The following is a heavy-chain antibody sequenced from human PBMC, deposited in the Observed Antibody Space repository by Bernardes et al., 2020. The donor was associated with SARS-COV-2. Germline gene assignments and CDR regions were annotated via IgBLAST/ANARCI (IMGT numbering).Heavy chain of an antibody. V-gene: IGHV3-21*01. J-gene: IGHJ6*02. Sequence: RGSLRLSCAASGFTFSSYWMSRARQAPGKGLEWVSSITANSGYIYHEDSVKGRFTIARDNAKNSLYLQMKRLRAEDTAVYYCVRVQTPDAAWGYYHYDLDVWGQGTTVTVSS. D-gene: IGHD2-15*01. CDR2: ITANSGYI. CDR3: VRVQTPDAAWGYYHYDLDV. CDR1: GFTFSSYW.